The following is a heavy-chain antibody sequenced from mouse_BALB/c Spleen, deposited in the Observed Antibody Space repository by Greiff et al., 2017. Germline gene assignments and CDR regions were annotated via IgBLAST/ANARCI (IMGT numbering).Heavy chain of an antibody. J-gene: IGHJ3*01. CDR3: ARAYGERGAWFAY. CDR1: GFTFSSYG. V-gene: IGHV5-6-3*01. D-gene: IGHD2-13*01. CDR2: INSNGGST. Sequence: EVQGVESGGGLVQPGGSLKLSCAASGFTFSSYGMSWVRQTPDKRLELVATINSNGGSTYYPDSVKGRFTISRDNAKNTLYLQMSSLKSEDTAMYYCARAYGERGAWFAYWGQGTLVTVSA.